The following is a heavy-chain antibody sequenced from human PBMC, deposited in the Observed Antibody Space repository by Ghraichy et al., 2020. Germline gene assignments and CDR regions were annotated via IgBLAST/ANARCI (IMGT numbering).Heavy chain of an antibody. CDR3: VRADGSGSFYY. CDR2: ISSDSSRT. Sequence: GGSLRLSCATSGFNLGVYTMNWLRWAPNKGLEWVSSISSDSSRTYYTHSLRGRFTISRDNAMNSVYLQMNSLTVEDTALYYCVRADGSGSFYYWGQGTQVTVSS. J-gene: IGHJ4*01. D-gene: IGHD3-10*01. CDR1: GFNLGVYT. V-gene: IGHV3-21*01.